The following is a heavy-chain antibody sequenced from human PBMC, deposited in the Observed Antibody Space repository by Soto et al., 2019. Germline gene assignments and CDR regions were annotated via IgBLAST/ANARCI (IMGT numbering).Heavy chain of an antibody. J-gene: IGHJ4*02. D-gene: IGHD5-12*01. CDR1: GFTFSSYS. CDR3: ARDRRDGYNFHY. V-gene: IGHV3-21*01. CDR2: ISSSSSYI. Sequence: EVQLVESGGGLVKPGGSLRLSCAASGFTFSSYSMNWVRQAPGKGLEWVSSISSSSSYIYYADSVKGRFTISRDNAKNSLYLQMNSLRAEDTAVYYCARDRRDGYNFHYWGQGTLVTVSS.